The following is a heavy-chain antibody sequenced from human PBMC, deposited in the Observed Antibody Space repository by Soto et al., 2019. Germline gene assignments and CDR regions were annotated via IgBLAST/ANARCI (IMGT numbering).Heavy chain of an antibody. CDR3: ARVYHMDWFDP. CDR2: ISYSGYT. CDR1: GGSVSSGSSY. D-gene: IGHD6-13*01. Sequence: SETLSLTCNVSGGSVSSGSSYWTWIRQPPGRGLEWIGHISYSGYTNYNPSLKSRVTISVDTSKNQFSLKLSSVTAADTAVYYCARVYHMDWFDPWGQGTLVTVSS. V-gene: IGHV4-61*01. J-gene: IGHJ5*02.